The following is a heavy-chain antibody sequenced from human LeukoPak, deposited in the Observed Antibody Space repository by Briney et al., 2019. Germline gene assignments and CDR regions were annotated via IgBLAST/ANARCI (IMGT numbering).Heavy chain of an antibody. CDR1: GFSVDSNY. Sequence: PGGSLRLSCLASGFSVDSNYMSWVRQAPGKGLEWVSVIYSNGKEYYAESAKGRFTISRDISKNSLDLQMNRLRGDDTSVYYCARESPTSGIVSWGQGTLVIVSS. D-gene: IGHD2-15*01. V-gene: IGHV3-53*01. CDR2: IYSNGKE. J-gene: IGHJ4*02. CDR3: ARESPTSGIVS.